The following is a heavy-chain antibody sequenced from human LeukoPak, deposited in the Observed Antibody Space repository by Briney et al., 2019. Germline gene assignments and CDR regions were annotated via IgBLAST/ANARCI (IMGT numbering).Heavy chain of an antibody. D-gene: IGHD6-6*01. J-gene: IGHJ3*01. Sequence: PGGSLRLSCAASGFTFSDYGMHWVRQAPGKGLEWVAFIRYDGSNQYYADSVKGRLTVSRDNSKNTLYLQMDSLRAEDTALYYCARKRYSSSEGLRDVFDVWGQGTVVTVSS. CDR2: IRYDGSNQ. CDR1: GFTFSDYG. CDR3: ARKRYSSSEGLRDVFDV. V-gene: IGHV3-30*02.